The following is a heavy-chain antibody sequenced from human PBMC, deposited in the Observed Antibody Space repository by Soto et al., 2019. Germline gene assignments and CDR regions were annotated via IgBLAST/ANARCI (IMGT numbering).Heavy chain of an antibody. CDR1: GYTFTSYD. CDR3: ARERSVGIAVAGRFDP. D-gene: IGHD6-19*01. J-gene: IGHJ5*02. Sequence: QVQLVQSGAEVKKPGASVKVSCKASGYTFTSYDINWVRQATGQGLEWMGWMNPNSGNTGYAQKFQGRGPMAXNTSISTAYMELSSLRSEDTAVYYCARERSVGIAVAGRFDPWGQGTLVTVSS. CDR2: MNPNSGNT. V-gene: IGHV1-8*01.